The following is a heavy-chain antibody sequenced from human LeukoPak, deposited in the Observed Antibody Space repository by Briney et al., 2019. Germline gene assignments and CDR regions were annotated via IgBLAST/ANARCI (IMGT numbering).Heavy chain of an antibody. J-gene: IGHJ5*02. V-gene: IGHV4-34*01. D-gene: IGHD2-2*01. CDR1: GGFFRVYY. Sequence: WETQSLPCAVYGGFFRVYYWLWIRHPPGKGGEWIGEINQSGSTSYNRPLKSRVNISVDTSKNQFSLKLSSVNAADTGVYYCARVYCSSTSCYSWFDPWGQGTLVTVSS. CDR2: INQSGST. CDR3: ARVYCSSTSCYSWFDP.